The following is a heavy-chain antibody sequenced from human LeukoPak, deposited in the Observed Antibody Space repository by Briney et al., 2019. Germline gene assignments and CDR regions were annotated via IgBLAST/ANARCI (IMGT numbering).Heavy chain of an antibody. CDR3: ARNLGTHSASD. CDR2: ISNTAGYI. J-gene: IGHJ4*02. Sequence: GGSLRLSCAASGFTFSNDAMNWVRQAPGKGLEWVAAISNTAGYIYYADSVKGRFTISRDNSKNALYLQMSRLRAEDTATYYCARNLGTHSASDWGQGTPVTVSS. V-gene: IGHV3-23*01. CDR1: GFTFSNDA. D-gene: IGHD1-7*01.